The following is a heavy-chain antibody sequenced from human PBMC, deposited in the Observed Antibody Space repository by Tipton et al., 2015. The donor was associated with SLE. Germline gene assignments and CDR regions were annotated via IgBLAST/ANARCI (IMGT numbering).Heavy chain of an antibody. D-gene: IGHD1-26*01. CDR3: ARQSTGSYRFDN. Sequence: GSLRLSCTASGFTFSSYEMNWVRQAPGTGLAFVAYISYSGSTMFYADSVKGRFTISRDNAKNTLYLQMNSLRAEDTAVYYCARQSTGSYRFDNWGQGALVTVSS. J-gene: IGHJ4*02. V-gene: IGHV3-48*03. CDR1: GFTFSSYE. CDR2: ISYSGSTM.